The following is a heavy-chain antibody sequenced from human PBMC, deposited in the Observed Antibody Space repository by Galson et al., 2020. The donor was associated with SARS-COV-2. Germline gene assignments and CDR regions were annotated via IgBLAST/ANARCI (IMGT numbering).Heavy chain of an antibody. CDR1: GYTFTGYY. D-gene: IGHD6-19*01. Sequence: ASVKVSCKASGYTFTGYYMHWVRQAPGQGLEWMGWINPNSGGTNYAQKFQGRVTMTRDTSISTAYMELSRLRSDDTAVYYCARRREDSSGWYAGYYYYYMDVWGKGTTVTVSS. J-gene: IGHJ6*03. CDR2: INPNSGGT. CDR3: ARRREDSSGWYAGYYYYYMDV. V-gene: IGHV1-2*02.